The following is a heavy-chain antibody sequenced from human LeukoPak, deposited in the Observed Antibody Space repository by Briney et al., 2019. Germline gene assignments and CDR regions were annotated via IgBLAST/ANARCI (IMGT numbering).Heavy chain of an antibody. CDR1: GFTFSSYA. CDR3: ATRGYCSGTSCYAPQP. J-gene: IGHJ5*02. Sequence: GGSLRRSCAASGFTFSSYAMSWVRQAPGKGLEWVSAITGTGGSTYYADSVKGRFTISRDNSKNTLYLQMNSLRAEDTAVYYCATRGYCSGTSCYAPQPWGQGTLVTVSS. D-gene: IGHD2-2*01. CDR2: ITGTGGST. V-gene: IGHV3-23*01.